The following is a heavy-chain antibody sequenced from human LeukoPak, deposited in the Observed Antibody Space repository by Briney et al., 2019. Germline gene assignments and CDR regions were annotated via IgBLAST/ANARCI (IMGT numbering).Heavy chain of an antibody. V-gene: IGHV3-23*01. CDR3: AKPTGYSSSFPLRY. Sequence: GGSLRLSCAASGFTFSSYAMSWVRQAPGKGLEWVSAISGSGGSTYYADSVKGRFTISRDNSKNTLYLQMNSLRAEDTAVYYCAKPTGYSSSFPLRYWGQGTLVTVSS. CDR2: ISGSGGST. J-gene: IGHJ4*02. CDR1: GFTFSSYA. D-gene: IGHD6-13*01.